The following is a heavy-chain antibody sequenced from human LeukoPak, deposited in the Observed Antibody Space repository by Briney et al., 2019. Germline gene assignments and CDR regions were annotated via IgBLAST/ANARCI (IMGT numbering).Heavy chain of an antibody. CDR2: IYYSGST. CDR3: ARGGYSIAAAGIRYFDY. J-gene: IGHJ4*02. V-gene: IGHV4-59*12. D-gene: IGHD6-13*01. Sequence: SETLSLTCTVSGGSISSYYWSWIRQPPGKGLEWIGHIYYSGSTNYNPSLKSRVTISVDTSKNQFSLKLSSVTAADTAVYYCARGGYSIAAAGIRYFDYWGQGTLVTVSS. CDR1: GGSISSYY.